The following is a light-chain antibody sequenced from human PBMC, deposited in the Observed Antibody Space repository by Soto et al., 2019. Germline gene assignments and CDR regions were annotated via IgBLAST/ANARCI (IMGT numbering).Light chain of an antibody. J-gene: IGKJ2*01. CDR3: QQYSTSPPYT. CDR1: PSLSSNS. V-gene: IGKV3-20*01. Sequence: EIVLTQSPGTLSLSPGEKATLSCRASPSLSSNSLAWYQQKPGQAPRLLIFAASSRATGIPDRVSGSGSGTDFTLTISRLEPEDSAVYYCQQYSTSPPYTFGQGTKLEIK. CDR2: AAS.